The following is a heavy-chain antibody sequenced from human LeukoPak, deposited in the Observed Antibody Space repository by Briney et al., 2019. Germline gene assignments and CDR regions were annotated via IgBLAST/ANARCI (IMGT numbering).Heavy chain of an antibody. J-gene: IGHJ6*02. V-gene: IGHV4-30-2*01. CDR2: FYHSGST. Sequence: SETLSLTCAVSGGSISSGGYSWTWIRQPPGKGLEWIGYFYHSGSTYYNPSLKSRVTISVDRSKNQFSLKLTSVTAADTAVYCCASTRGDNYYGMDVWGQGTTVTVSS. CDR3: ASTRGDNYYGMDV. D-gene: IGHD3-16*01. CDR1: GGSISSGGYS.